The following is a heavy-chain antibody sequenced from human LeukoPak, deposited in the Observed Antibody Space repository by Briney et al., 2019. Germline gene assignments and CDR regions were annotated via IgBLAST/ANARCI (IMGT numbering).Heavy chain of an antibody. CDR2: IYYSGST. CDR1: GGSISSYY. J-gene: IGHJ5*02. Sequence: SETLSLTCTVSGGSISSYYWSWIRQPPGKGLEWIGYIYYSGSTNYNPSLKSRVTISVDASKNQFSLKLSSVTAADTAVYYCARDPGYDILTGYYRAHWFDPWGQGTLVTVSS. CDR3: ARDPGYDILTGYYRAHWFDP. D-gene: IGHD3-9*01. V-gene: IGHV4-59*01.